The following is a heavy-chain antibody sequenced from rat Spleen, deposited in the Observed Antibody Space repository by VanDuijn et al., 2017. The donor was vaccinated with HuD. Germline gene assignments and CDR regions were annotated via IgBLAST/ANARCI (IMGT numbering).Heavy chain of an antibody. CDR2: MRYDGDT. CDR3: TISNWY. Sequence: QVQLKESGPGLVQPSQTLSLTCTVSGFSLTGNNVHWVRQPPGKGLGWMGRMRYDGDTYYNSALKSRLSISRDTSKNQVFLKMNSLQTDDTAIYYCTISNWYWGQGVMVTVSS. CDR1: GFSLTGNN. D-gene: IGHD5-1*01. V-gene: IGHV2S30*01. J-gene: IGHJ2*01.